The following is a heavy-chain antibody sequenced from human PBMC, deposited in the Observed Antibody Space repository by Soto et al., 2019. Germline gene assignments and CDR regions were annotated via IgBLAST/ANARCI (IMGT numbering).Heavy chain of an antibody. CDR2: ISGSGGST. CDR1: GFTFSSYA. V-gene: IGHV3-23*01. D-gene: IGHD3-22*01. J-gene: IGHJ4*02. CDR3: AKDPDSSGYYSCFDY. Sequence: GGSLRLSCAASGFTFSSYAMSWVRQAPGKGLEWVSAISGSGGSTYYADSVKGRFTISRDNSKNTLYLQMNSLRAEDTAVYYCAKDPDSSGYYSCFDYWGQGTLVTVSS.